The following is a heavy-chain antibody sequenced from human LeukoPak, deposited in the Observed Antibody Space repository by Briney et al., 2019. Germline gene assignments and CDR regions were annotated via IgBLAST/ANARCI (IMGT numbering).Heavy chain of an antibody. V-gene: IGHV3-64*01. D-gene: IGHD1-26*01. CDR1: GFTFSSYA. Sequence: GGSLRLSCAASGFTFSSYAMHWVRQAPGKGLEYVSAISSNGGSTYYANSVKGRFTISRDNPKNTLYLQMGSLRAEDMAVYYCARDPYSGGYGDYYYYYMDLWGQGTTVTISS. J-gene: IGHJ6*03. CDR2: ISSNGGST. CDR3: ARDPYSGGYGDYYYYYMDL.